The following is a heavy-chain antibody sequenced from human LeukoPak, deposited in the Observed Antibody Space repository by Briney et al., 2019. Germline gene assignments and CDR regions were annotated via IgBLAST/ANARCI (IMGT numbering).Heavy chain of an antibody. CDR3: AELGITMIGGV. Sequence: PGGSLRLSCAASGFTFSSYEMSWVRQAPGKGLEWVSYISSSGSTIYYADSVKGRFTISRDNAKNSLYLQMNSLSAEDTAVYYCAELGITMIGGVWGKGTTVTISS. CDR1: GFTFSSYE. D-gene: IGHD3-10*02. J-gene: IGHJ6*04. CDR2: ISSSGSTI. V-gene: IGHV3-48*03.